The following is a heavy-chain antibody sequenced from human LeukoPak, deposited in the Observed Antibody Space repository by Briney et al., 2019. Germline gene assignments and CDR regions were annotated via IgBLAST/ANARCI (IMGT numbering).Heavy chain of an antibody. CDR2: IYYSGST. Sequence: SETLSLTCTVSGGSISSYYWSWIRQPPGKGLEWIGYIYYSGSTNYNPSLKSRVTISVDTSKNQFSLKLSSVTAADTAVYYCARWASYGSGSYYYNWFDPWGQGTLVTVSS. D-gene: IGHD3-10*01. CDR1: GGSISSYY. J-gene: IGHJ5*02. V-gene: IGHV4-59*01. CDR3: ARWASYGSGSYYYNWFDP.